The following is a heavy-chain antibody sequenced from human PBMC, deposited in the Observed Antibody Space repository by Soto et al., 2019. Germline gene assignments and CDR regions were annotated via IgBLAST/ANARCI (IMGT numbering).Heavy chain of an antibody. CDR3: ATDQGSHTGD. CDR1: GVSIRSDKW. V-gene: IGHV4-4*02. Sequence: HVQLQESGPGLVRPSGTVSLTCAVSGVSIRSDKWLRCVRQPPGKALEWIGEIHHSGSTNYNPSLKTRVTMSVVPSKDLFALSVNSVTAEEAAFYDFATDQGSHTGDWCQG. J-gene: IGHJ4*02. D-gene: IGHD2-21*01. CDR2: IHHSGST.